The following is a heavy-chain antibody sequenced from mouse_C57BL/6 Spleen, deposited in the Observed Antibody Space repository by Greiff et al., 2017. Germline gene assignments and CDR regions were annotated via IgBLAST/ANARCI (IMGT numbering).Heavy chain of an antibody. Sequence: QVQLQQPGPELVKPGASVKLSCKASGYTFTSYWMHWVKQRPGQGLEWIGNINPSNGGTNYNEKFKSKATLTVDKSSSTAYMQLSSLTSEDSAVYYCARSKGYYDYAGAMDYWGQGTSVTVSS. CDR2: INPSNGGT. J-gene: IGHJ4*01. CDR3: ARSKGYYDYAGAMDY. V-gene: IGHV1-53*01. D-gene: IGHD2-4*01. CDR1: GYTFTSYW.